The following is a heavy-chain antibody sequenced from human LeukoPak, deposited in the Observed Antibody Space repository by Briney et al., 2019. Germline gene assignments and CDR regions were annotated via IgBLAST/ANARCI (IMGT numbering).Heavy chain of an antibody. CDR2: INHSGST. Sequence: SETLSLTCADYGGSFSGYYWSWIRQPPGKGLEWIGEINHSGSTNYNPSLKSRVTISVDTSKNQFSLKLSSVTAADTAVYYCARASYGGYVEFDYWGQGTLVTVSS. D-gene: IGHD5-12*01. J-gene: IGHJ4*02. CDR3: ARASYGGYVEFDY. CDR1: GGSFSGYY. V-gene: IGHV4-34*01.